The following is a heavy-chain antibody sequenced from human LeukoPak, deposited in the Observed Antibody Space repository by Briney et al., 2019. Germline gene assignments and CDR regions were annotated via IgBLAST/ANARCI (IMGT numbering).Heavy chain of an antibody. CDR2: ISGSGGNT. D-gene: IGHD1-1*01. J-gene: IGHJ6*02. Sequence: GGSLRLSCAASGFTFNNYAMSWVRRAPGKGLEWVSGISGSGGNTYYADSVRGRFTISRDSSKNTLFLQMNSLRVEDTAVYYCARRGTGHGMDVWGQGTTIIVSS. CDR1: GFTFNNYA. CDR3: ARRGTGHGMDV. V-gene: IGHV3-23*01.